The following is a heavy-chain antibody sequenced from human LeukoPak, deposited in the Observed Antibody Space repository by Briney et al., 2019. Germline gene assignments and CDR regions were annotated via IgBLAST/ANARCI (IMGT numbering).Heavy chain of an antibody. CDR2: TYYRSKWYN. J-gene: IGHJ4*02. Sequence: SQTLSLTCAISGDSVSSNSAAWSWIRQSPSRGLEWLGRTYYRSKWYNDYAVSVKSRITINPDTSKNQFSLQLNSVTPEDTAVYYCARDPLGYYYDSSGYDFWGQGTLVTVSS. V-gene: IGHV6-1*01. D-gene: IGHD3-22*01. CDR3: ARDPLGYYYDSSGYDF. CDR1: GDSVSSNSAA.